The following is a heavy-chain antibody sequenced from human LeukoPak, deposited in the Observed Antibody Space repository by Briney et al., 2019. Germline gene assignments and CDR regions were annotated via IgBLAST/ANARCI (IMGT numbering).Heavy chain of an antibody. CDR3: AKVYCSSSGCYRIDY. CDR1: GFTFSSYA. V-gene: IGHV3-64*01. D-gene: IGHD2-2*01. J-gene: IGHJ4*02. CDR2: ISSNGGST. Sequence: GGSLRLSCAASGFTFSSYAMHWVRQAPGKGLEYVSAISSNGGSTYYANSVKGRFTISRDNSKNTLYLQMNSLRAEDTALYFCAKVYCSSSGCYRIDYWGQGTLVTVSS.